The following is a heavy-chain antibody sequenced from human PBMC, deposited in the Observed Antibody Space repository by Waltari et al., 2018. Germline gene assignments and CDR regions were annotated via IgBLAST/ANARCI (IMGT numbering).Heavy chain of an antibody. J-gene: IGHJ5*02. CDR2: IYHSGST. D-gene: IGHD5-12*01. V-gene: IGHV4-38-2*01. CDR3: ASNYGSGYDWGNWFDP. CDR1: GYSISSGYY. Sequence: QVQLQESGPGLVKPSETLSLTCAVSGYSISSGYYWGWIRQPPGKGLEWIGSIYHSGSTNYNPSLKSRVTISVDTSKNQFSLKLISVTAADTAVYYCASNYGSGYDWGNWFDPWGQGTLVTVSS.